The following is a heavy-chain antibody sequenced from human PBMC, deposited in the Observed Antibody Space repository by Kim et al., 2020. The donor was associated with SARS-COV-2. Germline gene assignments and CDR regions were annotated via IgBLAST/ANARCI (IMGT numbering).Heavy chain of an antibody. CDR3: AKESDAFDI. V-gene: IGHV3-30*02. Sequence: ERIKYYADSVKGRFTSSRDNSKNVLYLQMNSVRGEDTAVYYCAKESDAFDIWGQGTMVTVSS. J-gene: IGHJ3*02. CDR2: ERIK.